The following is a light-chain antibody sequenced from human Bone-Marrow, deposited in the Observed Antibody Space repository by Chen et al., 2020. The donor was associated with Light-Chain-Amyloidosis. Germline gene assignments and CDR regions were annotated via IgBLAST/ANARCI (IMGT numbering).Light chain of an antibody. Sequence: QSALTHPAPVPGSPVQSITISCTGTSSDVGGDNHVSWYQQHPDKAPKLMIYEVTNRPSWVPDRFSGSKSDNTASLTISGLQTEDEADYFCSSYTITNTLVFGSGTRVTVL. V-gene: IGLV2-14*01. CDR1: SSDVGGDNH. J-gene: IGLJ1*01. CDR2: EVT. CDR3: SSYTITNTLV.